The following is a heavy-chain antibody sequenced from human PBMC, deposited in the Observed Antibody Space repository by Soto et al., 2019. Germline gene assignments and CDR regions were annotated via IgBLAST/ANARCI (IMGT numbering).Heavy chain of an antibody. CDR1: GFRFKSFV. CDR3: ARWGTTGGFDL. V-gene: IGHV3-30*19. D-gene: IGHD3-16*01. CDR2: TSYDGNNK. Sequence: QVQLVESGGGVVQPGTSLRLSCAASGFRFKSFVMHWVRQAPGKGLEWVAFTSYDGNNKDYGDSVKGRFTVSRDNSQNTLHLQMDFLRPEDPALYYCARWGTTGGFDLWGQGTLVYVSS. J-gene: IGHJ4*02.